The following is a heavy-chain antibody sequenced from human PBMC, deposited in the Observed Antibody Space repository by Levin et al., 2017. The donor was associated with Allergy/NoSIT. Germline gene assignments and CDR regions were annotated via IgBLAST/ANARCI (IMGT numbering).Heavy chain of an antibody. D-gene: IGHD2-8*02. J-gene: IGHJ5*01. CDR2: INPNSGGT. CDR1: GYSFSDYY. V-gene: IGHV1-2*02. Sequence: GESLKISCKASGYSFSDYYIHWVRQAPGQGLEWMGRINPNSGGTNYAQTFQGRVTMTRDTSTCSAYMELSRLTSDETAVYYCARDKSYRDTGGSYDSWGQGTLVTVSS. CDR3: ARDKSYRDTGGSYDS.